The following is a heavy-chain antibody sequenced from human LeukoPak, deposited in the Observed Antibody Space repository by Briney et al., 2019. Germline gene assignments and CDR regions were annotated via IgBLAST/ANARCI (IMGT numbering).Heavy chain of an antibody. V-gene: IGHV3-21*01. D-gene: IGHD3-10*02. Sequence: GGSLRLSCAASGFTFSSYSMNWVRQAPGKGLEWVSSISTSSIYIYYADSMKGRFTISRDNAKNSLYLQMNSLRAEDTAVYYCAELGITMIGGVWGKGTTVTISS. CDR3: AELGITMIGGV. CDR2: ISTSSIYI. CDR1: GFTFSSYS. J-gene: IGHJ6*04.